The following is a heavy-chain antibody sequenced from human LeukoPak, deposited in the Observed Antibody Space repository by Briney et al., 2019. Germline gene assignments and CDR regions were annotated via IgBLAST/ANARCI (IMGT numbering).Heavy chain of an antibody. V-gene: IGHV1-18*01. CDR3: ARVTGDPDYYYYMDV. CDR1: GYTFTSYG. CDR2: ISAYNGNT. D-gene: IGHD1-14*01. Sequence: ASVKVSCKASGYTFTSYGISWVRQAPGQGLEWMGWISAYNGNTNYAQKLQGRVTMTTDTSTSTAYMELRSLRFDDTAVYYCARVTGDPDYYYYMDVWGKGTTVTVSS. J-gene: IGHJ6*03.